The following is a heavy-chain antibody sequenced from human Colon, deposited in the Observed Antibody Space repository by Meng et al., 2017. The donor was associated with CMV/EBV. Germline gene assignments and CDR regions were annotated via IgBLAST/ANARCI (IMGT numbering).Heavy chain of an antibody. Sequence: GESLKISCQVSGNRFSNYWIGWVRQMPGKGLDWMAIIYPGDSDAVHNPSFQGRVTISADKSISTAYLQWSSLRASDTAMYYCVRREYFGTESGNWGRGTMVTV. V-gene: IGHV5-51*01. CDR1: GNRFSNYW. CDR2: IYPGDSDA. J-gene: IGHJ4*02. D-gene: IGHD2/OR15-2a*01. CDR3: VRREYFGTESGN.